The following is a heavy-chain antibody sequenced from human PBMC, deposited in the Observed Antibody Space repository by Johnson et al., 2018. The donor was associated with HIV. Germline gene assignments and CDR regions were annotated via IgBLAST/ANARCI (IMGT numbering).Heavy chain of an antibody. CDR2: IRYDGSNK. Sequence: QVQLVESGGGVVRPGGSLRLSCAASGFTFSSYGMHWVRQAPGKGLAWVAFIRYDGSNKYYADSVAGRFTISRDNSRDTLYLQMNSLRAEDTAVFYCGMSGVEEAAFDIWGQGTMVTVSS. CDR3: GMSGVEEAAFDI. D-gene: IGHD7-27*01. V-gene: IGHV3-30*02. CDR1: GFTFSSYG. J-gene: IGHJ3*02.